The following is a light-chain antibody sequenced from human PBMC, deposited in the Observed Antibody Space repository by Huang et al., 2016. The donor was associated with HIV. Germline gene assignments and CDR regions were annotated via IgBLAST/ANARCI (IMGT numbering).Light chain of an antibody. CDR1: QDIANS. CDR2: AAS. J-gene: IGKJ5*01. CDR3: HQLHSYPVP. Sequence: QLTQSPSSLSMSVGDRVIITCQASQDIANSLAWYQHKPGRASKLLISAASTLQSGVPSRLSGGSAGPYCTLIITNLQRDDLASYYCHQLHSYPVPFGQGTRL. V-gene: IGKV1-9*01.